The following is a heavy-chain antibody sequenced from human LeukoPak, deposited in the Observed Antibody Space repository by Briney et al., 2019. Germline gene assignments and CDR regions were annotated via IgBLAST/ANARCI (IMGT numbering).Heavy chain of an antibody. Sequence: GGSLSLSCSASGFTFSRYAMHWVRQAPGKGLEYVSGINDNGGGTHYGDSVKGRFSISRDNSKNTLHLQMSTLRAEDTALYYCVKDVGGSYAFDYWGQGILVTVAS. CDR1: GFTFSRYA. D-gene: IGHD1-26*01. CDR3: VKDVGGSYAFDY. J-gene: IGHJ4*02. CDR2: INDNGGGT. V-gene: IGHV3-64D*09.